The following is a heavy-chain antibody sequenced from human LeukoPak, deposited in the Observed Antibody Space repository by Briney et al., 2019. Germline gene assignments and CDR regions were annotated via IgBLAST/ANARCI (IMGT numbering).Heavy chain of an antibody. Sequence: SVKLSCKASGGTLSTYSVSWVRQAPGQGLEWMGRIIPILHITNYAQNFQGRATITADKSTTTAYMELSSLRSEDTAVYYCARGLREVAEWGDTATYDAFEIWGQGAMVTVSS. V-gene: IGHV1-69*02. J-gene: IGHJ3*02. CDR2: IIPILHIT. CDR3: ARGLREVAEWGDTATYDAFEI. D-gene: IGHD5-18*01. CDR1: GGTLSTYS.